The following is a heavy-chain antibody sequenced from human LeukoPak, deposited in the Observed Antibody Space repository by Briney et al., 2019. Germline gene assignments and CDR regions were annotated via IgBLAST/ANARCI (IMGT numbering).Heavy chain of an antibody. V-gene: IGHV3-73*01. J-gene: IGHJ4*02. Sequence: GGSLRLSCAASGFTFSGSAMHWVRQASGKGLEWVGRIRSKANSYATAYAAPVKGRFTISRDDSKNTAYLQMNSLKTEDTAVYYCTSYVDAYSNFDYWGQGTLVTVSS. D-gene: IGHD3-16*01. CDR3: TSYVDAYSNFDY. CDR1: GFTFSGSA. CDR2: IRSKANSYAT.